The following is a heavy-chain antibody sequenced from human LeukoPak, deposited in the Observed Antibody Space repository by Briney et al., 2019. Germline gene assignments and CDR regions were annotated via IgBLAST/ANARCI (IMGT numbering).Heavy chain of an antibody. Sequence: ASVKVSCKVSGYTLTELSMHWVRQAPGQGLEWMGWINPNSGGTNYAQKFQGRVTMTRDTSISTAYMELSRLRSDDTAVYYCARTERLGELSLSTNWFDPWGQGTLVTVSS. CDR2: INPNSGGT. CDR1: GYTLTELS. D-gene: IGHD3-16*02. V-gene: IGHV1-2*02. CDR3: ARTERLGELSLSTNWFDP. J-gene: IGHJ5*02.